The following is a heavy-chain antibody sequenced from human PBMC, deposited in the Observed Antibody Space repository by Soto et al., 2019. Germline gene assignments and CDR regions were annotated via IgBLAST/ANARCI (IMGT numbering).Heavy chain of an antibody. D-gene: IGHD3-3*01. CDR1: GYTLTSYD. Sequence: ASVKVSCKASGYTLTSYDINWVRQATGQGLEWMGWMNPSSGNTGYAQKFQGRVTMTRNTSISTAYMELSSLRSKDTAVYYCARGEKVLRFLEWLSRPYYFDYWGQGTLVTVSS. J-gene: IGHJ4*02. V-gene: IGHV1-8*01. CDR3: ARGEKVLRFLEWLSRPYYFDY. CDR2: MNPSSGNT.